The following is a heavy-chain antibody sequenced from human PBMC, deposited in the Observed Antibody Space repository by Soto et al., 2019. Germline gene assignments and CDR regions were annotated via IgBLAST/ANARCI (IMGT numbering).Heavy chain of an antibody. CDR1: GYTFTRYA. V-gene: IGHV1-3*05. CDR3: ARGSGYYYWDDY. D-gene: IGHD3-22*01. CDR2: INAGNGNT. Sequence: QVQLVQSGAEEKKPGASVKVSCKASGYTFTRYAMHWVCQAPGQRLEWMGWINAGNGNTKYSQKFQGRVTITRDTSASTAYMELSSLRSEDTAVYYCARGSGYYYWDDYWGQGTLVTVSS. J-gene: IGHJ4*02.